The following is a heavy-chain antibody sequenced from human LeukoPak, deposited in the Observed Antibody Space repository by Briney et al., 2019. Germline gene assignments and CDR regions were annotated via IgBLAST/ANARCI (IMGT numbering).Heavy chain of an antibody. D-gene: IGHD6-13*01. CDR2: INHSGST. V-gene: IGHV4-34*01. Sequence: PSETLSLTCAVYGGSFSGYYWSWIRQPPGKGLEWIGEINHSGSTNYNPSLKSRVTISVDTSKNQFSLKLSSVTAADTAVYYCARGRGYSSPRWYYYYMDVWGKGTTVTVSS. CDR1: GGSFSGYY. CDR3: ARGRGYSSPRWYYYYMDV. J-gene: IGHJ6*03.